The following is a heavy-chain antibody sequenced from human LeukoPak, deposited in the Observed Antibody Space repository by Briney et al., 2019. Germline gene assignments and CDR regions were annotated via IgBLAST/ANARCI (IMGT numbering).Heavy chain of an antibody. J-gene: IGHJ6*02. V-gene: IGHV3-33*01. D-gene: IGHD2-8*01. CDR2: IWYDGSNK. Sequence: GGSLRLSCAASGFTFSSYGMHWVRQAPGKGLEWVAVIWYDGSNKYYADSVKGRFTISRDNSKNTLYLQMNSLRAEDTAVYYCARGVSILHSIYYYYGMDVWGQGTTVTVSS. CDR1: GFTFSSYG. CDR3: ARGVSILHSIYYYYGMDV.